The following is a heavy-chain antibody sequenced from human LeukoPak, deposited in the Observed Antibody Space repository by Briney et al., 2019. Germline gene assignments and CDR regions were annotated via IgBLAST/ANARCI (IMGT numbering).Heavy chain of an antibody. CDR3: ARDRFRSTYYYDSSGYLNWFDP. CDR1: GGTFISYA. CDR2: LIPIFGTS. D-gene: IGHD3-22*01. J-gene: IGHJ5*02. Sequence: SVKVSCKASGGTFISYANSWVRQAPGQALEWMGGLIPIFGTSDYAQKFQGRVTITADESTSTAYMELSSLRSEDTAVYYCARDRFRSTYYYDSSGYLNWFDPWGQGTLVTVSS. V-gene: IGHV1-69*01.